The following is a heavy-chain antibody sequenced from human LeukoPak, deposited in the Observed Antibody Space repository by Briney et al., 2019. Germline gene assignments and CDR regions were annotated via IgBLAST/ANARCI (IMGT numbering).Heavy chain of an antibody. CDR1: GFDFSSYV. D-gene: IGHD3-10*01. CDR2: MSHDGSNE. CDR3: VRDISGEKSFDY. V-gene: IGHV3-30*04. J-gene: IGHJ4*02. Sequence: GGSLRLSCAASGFDFSSYVMHWVRPAAGKGLEWVAVMSHDGSNEYYADSVKGRFTISRDNSKNTLSLQMNSLRAEDTAVYYCVRDISGEKSFDYWGQGTLVTVSS.